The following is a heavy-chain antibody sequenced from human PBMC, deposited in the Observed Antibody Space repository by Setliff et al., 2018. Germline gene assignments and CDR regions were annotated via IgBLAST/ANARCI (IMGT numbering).Heavy chain of an antibody. CDR2: IDAGNGNI. J-gene: IGHJ4*02. CDR1: GDTSTTYA. Sequence: GASVKVSCKASGDTSTTYAIHWVRQAPGQGLEWMGWIDAGNGNIRYSQNFQDRVTITRDTSASTAYMELSSLTSEDTAIYYCARGDVYSGSYYHFDYWGQGTLVTVSS. CDR3: ARGDVYSGSYYHFDY. V-gene: IGHV1-3*01. D-gene: IGHD1-26*01.